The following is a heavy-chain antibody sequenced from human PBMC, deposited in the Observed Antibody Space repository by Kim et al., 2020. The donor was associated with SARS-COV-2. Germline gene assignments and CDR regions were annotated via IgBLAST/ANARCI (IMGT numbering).Heavy chain of an antibody. CDR2: IYYSGST. CDR1: GGSVSSGSYY. J-gene: IGHJ6*02. Sequence: SETLSLTCTVSGGSVSSGSYYWSWTRQPPGKGLEWIGYIYYSGSTNYNPSLKSRVTISVDTSKNQFSLKLSSVTAADTAVYYCARDRVLRFLEWSAAHYGMDVWGQGTTVTVSS. CDR3: ARDRVLRFLEWSAAHYGMDV. D-gene: IGHD3-3*01. V-gene: IGHV4-61*01.